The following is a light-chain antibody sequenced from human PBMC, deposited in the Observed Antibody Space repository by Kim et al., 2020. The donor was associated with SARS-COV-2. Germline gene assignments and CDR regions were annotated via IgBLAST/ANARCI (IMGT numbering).Light chain of an antibody. V-gene: IGLV2-18*02. CDR3: SSYTSSSTLV. CDR1: SSDVGRYDR. CDR2: EVF. J-gene: IGLJ1*01. Sequence: QSALTQPPSVSGSPGQSVTISCTGTSSDVGRYDRVSWYLQPPGTTPKLMIYEVFHRPSGVPLRFSGSKSGNTASLTIYGLQAEDEADYYCSSYTSSSTLVFGTGTKVTVL.